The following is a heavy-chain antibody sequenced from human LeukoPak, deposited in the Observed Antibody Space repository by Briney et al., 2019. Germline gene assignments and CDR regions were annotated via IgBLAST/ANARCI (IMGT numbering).Heavy chain of an antibody. D-gene: IGHD3-10*01. V-gene: IGHV3-23*01. CDR1: GFTFSSSA. J-gene: IGHJ6*02. CDR2: TGVSGS. CDR3: ARCYTYGTTWFGGLDV. Sequence: GSLRLSCAASGFTFSSSAMTWVRQVLGKGLEWVSTTGVSGSYYADSVKGRCTISRDNSKNTLYPQMNSLRAEDTAVYYCARCYTYGTTWFGGLDVWGQGTTVTVSS.